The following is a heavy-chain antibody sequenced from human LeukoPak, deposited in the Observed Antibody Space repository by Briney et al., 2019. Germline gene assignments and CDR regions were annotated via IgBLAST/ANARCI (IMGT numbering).Heavy chain of an antibody. CDR2: ISYDGNTK. CDR3: ASRVIINGGNWFDP. CDR1: GFTFSSHA. V-gene: IGHV3-30-3*01. J-gene: IGHJ5*02. Sequence: GGSLRLSCAASGFTFSSHAMHWVRQAPGKGLEWVAVISYDGNTKYYADSVKGRFTFSRDNSKNTLYLQMNSLRAEDTAVYYCASRVIINGGNWFDPWGQGTLVTVSS. D-gene: IGHD7-27*01.